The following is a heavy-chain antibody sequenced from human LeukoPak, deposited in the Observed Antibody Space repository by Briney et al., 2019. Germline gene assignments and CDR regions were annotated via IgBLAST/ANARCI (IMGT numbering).Heavy chain of an antibody. D-gene: IGHD3-10*01. V-gene: IGHV4-34*12. CDR1: GFTFSSYW. CDR3: AKSNGYGLVDI. J-gene: IGHJ3*02. CDR2: IFHSGNT. Sequence: GSLRLSCAASGFTFSSYWMSWVRQPPGKGLEWIGNIFHSGNTDYNPSLKSRVTISLDTSRNQFSLKLNSVTAADTAVYYCAKSNGYGLVDIWGQGTMVTVSS.